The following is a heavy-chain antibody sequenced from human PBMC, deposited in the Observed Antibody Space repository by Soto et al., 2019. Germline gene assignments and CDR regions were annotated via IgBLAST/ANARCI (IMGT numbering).Heavy chain of an antibody. CDR2: MNPNSGNT. Sequence: ASVKVSCKASGYTFTSYDINWVRQATGQGLEWMGWMNPNSGNTGYAQKFQGRVTMTRNTSISTAYMELSSLRSEDTAVYYCARSYSNYVAFDYWGQGTLVTVSS. V-gene: IGHV1-8*01. J-gene: IGHJ4*02. CDR3: ARSYSNYVAFDY. D-gene: IGHD4-4*01. CDR1: GYTFTSYD.